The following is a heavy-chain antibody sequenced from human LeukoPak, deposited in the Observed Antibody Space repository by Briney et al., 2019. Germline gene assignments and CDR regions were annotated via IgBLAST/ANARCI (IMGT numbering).Heavy chain of an antibody. CDR1: GFSFSSYA. Sequence: GGSLRLSCAASGFSFSSYAMSWVRQAPGKGLEWVSAISSRSDGTWNVDSVRGRFTISRDNSKNTLYLQMNSLRAEDTVLYYCVRDRRFPDDVFDIWGQGTMVTVSS. D-gene: IGHD2-21*01. J-gene: IGHJ3*02. V-gene: IGHV3-23*01. CDR3: VRDRRFPDDVFDI. CDR2: ISSRSDGT.